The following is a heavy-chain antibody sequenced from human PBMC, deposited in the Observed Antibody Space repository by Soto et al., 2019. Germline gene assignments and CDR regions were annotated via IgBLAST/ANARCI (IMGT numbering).Heavy chain of an antibody. CDR3: ARDLDSGSYWDLAY. D-gene: IGHD1-26*01. Sequence: AAVKVSCKASGYTFTRYGISWVRQAPGQGLEWMGWISAYNGNTNHAQKLQGRVTMTTDTSTSTAYMELRSLRSDDTAVYYCARDLDSGSYWDLAYWGQGTLVTVSS. V-gene: IGHV1-18*01. J-gene: IGHJ4*02. CDR2: ISAYNGNT. CDR1: GYTFTRYG.